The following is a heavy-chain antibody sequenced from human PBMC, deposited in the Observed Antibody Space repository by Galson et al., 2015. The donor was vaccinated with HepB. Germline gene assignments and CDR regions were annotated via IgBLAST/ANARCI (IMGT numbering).Heavy chain of an antibody. CDR2: ISGSGGST. CDR3: AKSGDYGDYDWGFLDY. D-gene: IGHD4-17*01. Sequence: SLRLSCAASGFTFSSYAMSWVRQAPGKELEWVSAISGSGGSTYYADSVKGRFTISRDNSKNTLYLQMNSLRAEDTAVYYCAKSGDYGDYDWGFLDYWGQGTLVTVSS. CDR1: GFTFSSYA. J-gene: IGHJ4*02. V-gene: IGHV3-23*01.